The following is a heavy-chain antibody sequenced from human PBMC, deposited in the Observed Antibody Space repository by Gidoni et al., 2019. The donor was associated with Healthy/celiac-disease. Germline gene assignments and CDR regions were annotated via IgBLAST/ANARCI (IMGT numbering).Heavy chain of an antibody. Sequence: QVQLVESGRGLVKPGGSLRLSCAASGFPFSDYYMSWIRQAPGKGLEWVSYISSSSRYTNYADSVKGRFTSSRDNAKNSLYLQMNSLRAEDTAVYYCARDRCSSTSCYEGYYYMDVWGKGTTVTVSS. CDR2: ISSSSRYT. D-gene: IGHD2-2*01. V-gene: IGHV3-11*05. J-gene: IGHJ6*03. CDR1: GFPFSDYY. CDR3: ARDRCSSTSCYEGYYYMDV.